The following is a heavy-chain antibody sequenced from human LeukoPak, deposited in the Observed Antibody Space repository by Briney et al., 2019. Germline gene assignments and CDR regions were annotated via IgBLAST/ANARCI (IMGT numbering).Heavy chain of an antibody. D-gene: IGHD3-16*01. CDR3: ARVVRGGAFDY. CDR2: IYHSGST. V-gene: IGHV4-30-2*01. J-gene: IGHJ4*02. Sequence: SETLSLTCTVSGGSISSGGYYWSWIRQPPGKGLEWIGYIYHSGSTYYNPSLKSRVTISVDRSKNQFSLKLSSVTAADTAVYYCARVVRGGAFDYWGQGTLVTVSS. CDR1: GGSISSGGYY.